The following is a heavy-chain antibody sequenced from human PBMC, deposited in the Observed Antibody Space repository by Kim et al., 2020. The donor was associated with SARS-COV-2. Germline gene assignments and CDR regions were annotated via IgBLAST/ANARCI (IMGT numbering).Heavy chain of an antibody. D-gene: IGHD3-22*01. CDR1: GFTVSSNY. CDR2: IYSGGST. CDR3: ARGRGPRDYYDSSGYRVVGPYFDY. J-gene: IGHJ4*02. Sequence: GGSLRLSCAASGFTVSSNYMSWVRQAPGKGLEWVSVIYSGGSTYYADSVKGRFTISRDNSKNTLYLQMNSLRAEDTAVYYCARGRGPRDYYDSSGYRVVGPYFDYWGQGTLVTVSS. V-gene: IGHV3-53*01.